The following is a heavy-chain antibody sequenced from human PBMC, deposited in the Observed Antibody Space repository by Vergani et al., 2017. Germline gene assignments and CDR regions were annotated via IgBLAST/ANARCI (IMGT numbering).Heavy chain of an antibody. J-gene: IGHJ4*01. Sequence: QVQLQESGPGLLKTSETLSLTCNVSGVSITRGNYWGWVRQSPGTGLERIESVFHLGTVYYNPSLRSRVRISIDAYNVLSLRLQSVTAAHTAVYFCVRDLYSRGPFDVWDQGSLVTVSS. D-gene: IGHD3-22*01. V-gene: IGHV4-38-2*02. CDR2: VFHLGTV. CDR1: GVSITRGNY. CDR3: VRDLYSRGPFDV.